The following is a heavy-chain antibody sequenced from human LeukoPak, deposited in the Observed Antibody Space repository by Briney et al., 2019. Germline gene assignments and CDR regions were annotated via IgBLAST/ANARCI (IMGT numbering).Heavy chain of an antibody. CDR3: ARDKPVTTSEYYYYGMDV. CDR2: ISSSGSTI. J-gene: IGHJ6*02. V-gene: IGHV3-11*01. CDR1: GFTFSDYY. D-gene: IGHD4-4*01. Sequence: GWSLRLSCAASGFTFSDYYMSWIRQAPGKGLEWVSYISSSGSTIYYADSVKGRFTISRDNAKNSLYLQMNSLRAEDTAVYYCARDKPVTTSEYYYYGMDVWGQGTTVTVSS.